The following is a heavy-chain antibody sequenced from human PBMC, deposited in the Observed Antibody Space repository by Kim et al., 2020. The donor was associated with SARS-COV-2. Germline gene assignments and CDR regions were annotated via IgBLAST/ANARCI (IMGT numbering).Heavy chain of an antibody. CDR2: ISSSSSYI. D-gene: IGHD3-10*01. CDR3: AREGYYYGSGSYYNWDYYYYGMDV. Sequence: GGSLRLSCAASGFTFSSYSMNWVRQAPGKGLEWVSSISSSSSYIYYADSAKGRFTISRDNAKNSLYLQMNSLRAEDTAVYYCAREGYYYGSGSYYNWDYYYYGMDVWGQGTTVTVSS. V-gene: IGHV3-21*01. CDR1: GFTFSSYS. J-gene: IGHJ6*02.